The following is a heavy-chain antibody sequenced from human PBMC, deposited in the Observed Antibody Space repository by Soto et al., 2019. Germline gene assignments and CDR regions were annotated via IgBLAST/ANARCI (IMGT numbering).Heavy chain of an antibody. J-gene: IGHJ6*02. V-gene: IGHV3-30-3*01. CDR3: ARGTTTSAFSAMEV. CDR1: GFTFSYHA. Sequence: QVQLVESGGGVVQPGRSLRLSCAASGFTFSYHALNWVRQAPGKGLEWVAVISYDGDNKYIAESVKGRFTISRQNSKNTVSLQMNSLRAEDTAMYFCARGTTTSAFSAMEVWGQGTTVTVSS. D-gene: IGHD1-1*01. CDR2: ISYDGDNK.